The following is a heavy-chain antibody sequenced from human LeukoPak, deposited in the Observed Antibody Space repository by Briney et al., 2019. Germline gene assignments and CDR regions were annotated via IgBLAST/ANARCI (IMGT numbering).Heavy chain of an antibody. CDR3: SRGPGDWNCCGYCYPSLHGMDV. Sequence: AGSLTLSCAASGFTFSSYAMHWVRQAPGKGLEWVAVISYDGSNKYYAAPVKGRFTISRDNSKNTLYLQMNSLTADDTGVYYFSRGPGDWNCCGYCYPSLHGMDVWGEGTTVTVSS. CDR2: ISYDGSNK. J-gene: IGHJ6*04. V-gene: IGHV3-30-3*01. D-gene: IGHD2-21*02. CDR1: GFTFSSYA.